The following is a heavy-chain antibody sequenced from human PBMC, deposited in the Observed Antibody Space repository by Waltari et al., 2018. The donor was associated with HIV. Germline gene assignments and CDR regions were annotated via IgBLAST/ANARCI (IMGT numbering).Heavy chain of an antibody. CDR3: ARGQGVEYSSSSFFDY. CDR1: GYTFPSYY. V-gene: IGHV1-46*01. J-gene: IGHJ4*02. Sequence: QVQLVQSGAEVKKPGASVKVSCKASGYTFPSYYMHWVRQAPGQGLEWMGIINPSGGSTSYAQKFQGRVTMTRDTSTSTVYMELSSLRSEDTAVYYCARGQGVEYSSSSFFDYWGQGTLVTVSS. CDR2: INPSGGST. D-gene: IGHD6-6*01.